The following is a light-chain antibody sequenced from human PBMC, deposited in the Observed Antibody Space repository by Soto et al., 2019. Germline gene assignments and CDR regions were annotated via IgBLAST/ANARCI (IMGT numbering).Light chain of an antibody. J-gene: IGKJ3*01. CDR3: QQANRFPLT. V-gene: IGKV1-12*01. CDR2: SAS. CDR1: QGISRW. Sequence: DIQMTQLPSSMSASVGDRVTITCLASQGISRWLAWYHQKPGKAPNLLIYSASTLHSGVPSRFSGSGSGTDFTRTISSQQPEDFGTDDCQQANRFPLTFGPGTKVDMK.